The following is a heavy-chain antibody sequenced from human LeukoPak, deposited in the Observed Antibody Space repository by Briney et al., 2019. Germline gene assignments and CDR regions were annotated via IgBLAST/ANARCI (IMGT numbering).Heavy chain of an antibody. CDR3: ARDNSGSYSD. Sequence: PSETLSLTCTVSGGSISSSSYYWGWIRQPPGKGLEWIGSIYYSGSTYYNPSLKSRVTISVDTSKNQFSLKLSSVTAADTAVYYCARDNSGSYSDWGQGTLVTVSS. CDR1: GGSISSSSYY. D-gene: IGHD1-26*01. V-gene: IGHV4-39*07. J-gene: IGHJ4*02. CDR2: IYYSGST.